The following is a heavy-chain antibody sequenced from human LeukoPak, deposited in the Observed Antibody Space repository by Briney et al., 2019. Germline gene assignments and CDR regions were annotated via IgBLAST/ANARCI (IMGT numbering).Heavy chain of an antibody. CDR2: INHSGST. D-gene: IGHD3-10*01. CDR3: ARLESGYYYGSGSYYPNDY. J-gene: IGHJ4*02. V-gene: IGHV4-34*01. CDR1: GGSLSGYY. Sequence: SETLSLTCAVYGGSLSGYYWSWIRQPPGKGLEWIGEINHSGSTNYNPSLKSRVTISVDTSKNQFSLKLSSVTAADTAVYYCARLESGYYYGSGSYYPNDYWGQGTLVTVSS.